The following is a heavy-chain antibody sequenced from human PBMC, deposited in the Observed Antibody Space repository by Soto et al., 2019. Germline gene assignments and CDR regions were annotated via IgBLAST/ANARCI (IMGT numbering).Heavy chain of an antibody. CDR1: GYSFTSYW. J-gene: IGHJ6*02. Sequence: PGESLKISCKGSGYSFTSYWIGWVRQMPGKGLEWMGIIYPGDSDTRYSPSFQGQVTISADKSISTAYLQWSSLKASDTAMYYCARQVSRSYYVYYYYGMDVWGQGTTVTVSS. CDR3: ARQVSRSYYVYYYYGMDV. D-gene: IGHD1-26*01. CDR2: IYPGDSDT. V-gene: IGHV5-51*01.